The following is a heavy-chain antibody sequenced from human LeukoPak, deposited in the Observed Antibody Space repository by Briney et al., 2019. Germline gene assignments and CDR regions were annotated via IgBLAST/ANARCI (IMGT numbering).Heavy chain of an antibody. CDR1: GGSFSGYY. J-gene: IGHJ2*01. Sequence: SETLSLTCAVYGGSFSGYYWSWIRQPPGKGLEWIGEINHSGSTNYNPSLKSRVTISVDTSKNQFSLKLSSVTAADTAVYYCARVRFGDYEPEGYVDLWVRGTLVIVSS. V-gene: IGHV4-34*01. CDR3: ARVRFGDYEPEGYVDL. CDR2: INHSGST. D-gene: IGHD4-17*01.